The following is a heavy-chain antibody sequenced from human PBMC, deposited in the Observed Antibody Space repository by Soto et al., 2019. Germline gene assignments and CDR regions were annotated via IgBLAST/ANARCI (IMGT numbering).Heavy chain of an antibody. CDR2: IYYSGST. D-gene: IGHD4-17*01. CDR3: ARGPPYGDYDGGLYYYYMDV. V-gene: IGHV4-31*03. Sequence: SETLSLTCTVSGGSISSGGYYWSWIRQHPGKGLEWIGYIYYSGSTYYNPSLKSRVTISVDTSKNQFSLKLSSVTAADTAVYYCARGPPYGDYDGGLYYYYMDVWGKGTTVTVSS. CDR1: GGSISSGGYY. J-gene: IGHJ6*03.